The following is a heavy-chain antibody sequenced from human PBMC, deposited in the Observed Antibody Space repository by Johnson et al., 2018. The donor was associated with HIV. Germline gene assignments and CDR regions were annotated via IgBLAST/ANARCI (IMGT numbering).Heavy chain of an antibody. CDR1: GFTFSSYA. V-gene: IGHV3-20*04. CDR3: VRDTYYYDRSGYLTRPRAFDV. D-gene: IGHD3-22*01. J-gene: IGHJ3*01. CDR2: INWNGATP. Sequence: VQLVESGGGVVQPGRSLRLSCAASGFTFSSYAIHWVRQDPGKGLEWVSGINWNGATPGSADSVKGRFTISRANAKNFLSLQMNSLRGEDTALYYCVRDTYYYDRSGYLTRPRAFDVWGQGTMVTVSS.